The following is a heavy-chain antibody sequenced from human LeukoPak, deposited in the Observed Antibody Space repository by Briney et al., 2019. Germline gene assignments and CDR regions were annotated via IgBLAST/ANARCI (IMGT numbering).Heavy chain of an antibody. Sequence: SVKVSCKASGYTLTGYYMHWVRQAPGQGLEWMGWINPNSGGTNYAQKFQGRVTMTRDTSISTAYMELSRLRSDDTAVYYCARGFGLWFGEKLDYWGQGTLVTVSS. V-gene: IGHV1-2*02. CDR2: INPNSGGT. D-gene: IGHD3-10*01. CDR1: GYTLTGYY. CDR3: ARGFGLWFGEKLDY. J-gene: IGHJ4*02.